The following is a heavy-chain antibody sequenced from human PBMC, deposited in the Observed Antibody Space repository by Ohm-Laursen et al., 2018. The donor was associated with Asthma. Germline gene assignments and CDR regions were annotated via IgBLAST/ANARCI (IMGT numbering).Heavy chain of an antibody. J-gene: IGHJ4*02. V-gene: IGHV4-31*03. CDR1: GGSISSGGYY. D-gene: IGHD3-10*01. CDR3: ARARGSGSYHTRLDY. Sequence: TLSLTCTVSGGSISSGGYYWSWIRQHPGKGLEWIGYIYYSGSTYYNPSLKSRVTISVDTSNNQFSLKLSSVTAADTAVYYCARARGSGSYHTRLDYWGQGTLVAVSS. CDR2: IYYSGST.